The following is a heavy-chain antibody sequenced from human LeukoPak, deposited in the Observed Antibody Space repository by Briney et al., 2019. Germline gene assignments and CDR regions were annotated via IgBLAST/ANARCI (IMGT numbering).Heavy chain of an antibody. Sequence: SETLSLTCTVSGYSISSGYFWGWLRQPPGKGLEWIGSIYHSGSTNYNPSLKSRVTMSVDMSKNQFSLKLSSVTAADTAVYYCARDPGITIFGVVGFDPWGQGTLVTVSS. CDR1: GYSISSGYF. D-gene: IGHD3-3*01. CDR3: ARDPGITIFGVVGFDP. CDR2: IYHSGST. V-gene: IGHV4-38-2*02. J-gene: IGHJ5*02.